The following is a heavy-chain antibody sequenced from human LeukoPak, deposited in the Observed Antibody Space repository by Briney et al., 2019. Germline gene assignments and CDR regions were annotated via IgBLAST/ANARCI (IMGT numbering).Heavy chain of an antibody. CDR2: IAYHGNTE. V-gene: IGHV3-30*18. D-gene: IGHD6-19*01. CDR1: GFTISSHG. J-gene: IGHJ5*02. Sequence: GGSLRLSCAVSGFTISSHGMHWVRQAPGKGPEWVTMIAYHGNTEYYGDSVKGRFTISRDNSKNTLYLQMDSLRAEDTAVYHCAKDWGSGGWCNYFDPWGQGTLVTVSS. CDR3: AKDWGSGGWCNYFDP.